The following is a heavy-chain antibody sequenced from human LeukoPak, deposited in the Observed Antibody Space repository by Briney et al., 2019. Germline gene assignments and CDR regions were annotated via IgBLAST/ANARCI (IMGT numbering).Heavy chain of an antibody. J-gene: IGHJ4*02. CDR2: ISGSGSST. CDR3: ARDRVLNGRVSSGWYFDY. Sequence: GGSLRLSCAASGFTFSSYAMSWVRQAPGKGLEWVSAISGSGSSTYYADSVKGRFTISRDNAKNSLYLQMNSLRAEDTAVYYCARDRVLNGRVSSGWYFDYWGQGTLVTVSS. V-gene: IGHV3-23*01. D-gene: IGHD6-19*01. CDR1: GFTFSSYA.